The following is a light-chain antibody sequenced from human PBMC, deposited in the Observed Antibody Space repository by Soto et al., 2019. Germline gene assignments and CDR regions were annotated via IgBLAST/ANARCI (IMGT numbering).Light chain of an antibody. CDR2: LNSDGSH. CDR3: QTWGTGLLV. J-gene: IGLJ3*02. CDR1: SGHSSYA. Sequence: QPVLTQSPSASASLGASVKLTCTLSSGHSSYAIAWHQQQPEKGPRYLMKLNSDGSHSKRDGIPDRFSGSSSGAERYLTISSLQSEDEADYYCQTWGTGLLVFGGGTKLTVL. V-gene: IGLV4-69*01.